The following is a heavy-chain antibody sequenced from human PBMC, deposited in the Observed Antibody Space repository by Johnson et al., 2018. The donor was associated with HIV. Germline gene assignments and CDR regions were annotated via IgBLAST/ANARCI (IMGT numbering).Heavy chain of an antibody. V-gene: IGHV3-64*01. J-gene: IGHJ3*02. Sequence: VQLVESGGGLVKPGKSLRLSCEASGFNFNHAWMSWVRQAPGKGLEYVSGISSNGGSTYCAKSVKGRFTISRENSKNTLYLQMGSLRVEDMAVYYCARLRGAFDIWGQGTMVTVSS. CDR1: GFNFNHAW. CDR3: ARLRGAFDI. D-gene: IGHD3-10*01. CDR2: ISSNGGST.